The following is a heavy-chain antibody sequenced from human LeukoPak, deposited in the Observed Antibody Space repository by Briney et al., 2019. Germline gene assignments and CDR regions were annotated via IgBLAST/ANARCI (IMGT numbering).Heavy chain of an antibody. D-gene: IGHD3-10*01. CDR2: IYHSGST. V-gene: IGHV4-38-2*02. J-gene: IGHJ4*02. CDR1: GYSISSGYY. CDR3: ASQGGYYYGSGSYHDY. Sequence: SETLSLTCTVSGYSISSGYYWGWIRQPPGKGLEWIGSIYHSGSTYYNPSLKSRVTISVDTSKNQFSLKLSSVTAADTAVYYCASQGGYYYGSGSYHDYWGQGTLVTVSS.